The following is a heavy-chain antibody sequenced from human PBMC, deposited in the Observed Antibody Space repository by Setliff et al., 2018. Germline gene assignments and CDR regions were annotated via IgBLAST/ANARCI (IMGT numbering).Heavy chain of an antibody. Sequence: SETLSLTCTVSGDSISSRRSYWGWFRQPAGKGLEWIGQIYTSWSTNYNPSLKSRVTISLDTSKNQFSLSLSSVTAADTAVYYCARGIGGYCSSMSCSNESWPWGQGTLVTVSS. CDR3: ARGIGGYCSSMSCSNESWP. J-gene: IGHJ5*02. V-gene: IGHV4-61*09. D-gene: IGHD2-2*01. CDR2: IYTSWST. CDR1: GDSISSRRSY.